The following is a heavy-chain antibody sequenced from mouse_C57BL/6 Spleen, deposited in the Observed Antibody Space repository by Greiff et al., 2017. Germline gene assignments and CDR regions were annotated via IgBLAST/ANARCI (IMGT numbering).Heavy chain of an antibody. CDR2: ISDGGSYT. J-gene: IGHJ3*01. D-gene: IGHD1-1*01. CDR3: ARDNGSSPCAY. CDR1: GFTFSSYA. Sequence: EVKVVESGGGLVKPGGSLKLSCAASGFTFSSYAMSWVRQTPEKRLEWVATISDGGSYTYYPDNVKGRFTISRDNAKNNLYLQMSHLKSEDTAMYYCARDNGSSPCAYWGQGTLVTVSA. V-gene: IGHV5-4*01.